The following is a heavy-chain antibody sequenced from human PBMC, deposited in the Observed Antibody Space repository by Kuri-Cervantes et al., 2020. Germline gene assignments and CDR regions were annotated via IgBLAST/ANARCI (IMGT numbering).Heavy chain of an antibody. CDR3: AREYGGNHRYFDL. CDR2: ISYDGSNK. D-gene: IGHD4-23*01. V-gene: IGHV3-30-3*01. CDR1: GFTFSSSA. Sequence: GESLKISCAASGFTFSSSAIHWVRQAPGKGLEWVAVISYDGSNKYYADSVKGRFTISRDNSKNTLYLQMDSLGAEDTAVFYCAREYGGNHRYFDLWGRGTLVTVSS. J-gene: IGHJ2*01.